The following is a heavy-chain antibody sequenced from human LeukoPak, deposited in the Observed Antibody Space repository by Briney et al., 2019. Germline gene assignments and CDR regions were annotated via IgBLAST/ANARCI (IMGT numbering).Heavy chain of an antibody. CDR1: GGTFSSYA. V-gene: IGHV1-69*13. CDR3: ARGVGATQEEDNWFDP. Sequence: GASVKVSCKASGGTFSSYAISWVRQAPGQGLEWMGGIIPIFGTANYAQKFQGRVTITADESTSTAYMELSSLRSEDTAVYYCARGVGATQEEDNWFDPWGQGTLVTVSS. J-gene: IGHJ5*02. CDR2: IIPIFGTA. D-gene: IGHD1-26*01.